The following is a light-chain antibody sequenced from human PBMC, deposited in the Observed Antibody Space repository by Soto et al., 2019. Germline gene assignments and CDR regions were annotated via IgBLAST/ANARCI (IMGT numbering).Light chain of an antibody. CDR2: DAS. Sequence: DIQMTQSPSTLSASVGDRVTITCRASQSISNWLAWYQQKPGKASKLLIYDASSLESGVPSRFSGSRSGTEFTLTISSLQPDDFATYYCQQYNSYSWTFGQGTKVEIK. V-gene: IGKV1-5*01. CDR1: QSISNW. J-gene: IGKJ1*01. CDR3: QQYNSYSWT.